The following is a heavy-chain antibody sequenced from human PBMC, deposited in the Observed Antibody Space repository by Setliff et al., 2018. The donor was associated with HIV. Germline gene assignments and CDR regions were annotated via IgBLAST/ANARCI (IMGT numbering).Heavy chain of an antibody. D-gene: IGHD2-15*01. Sequence: SETLSLTCAVYGGSLTDYDWTWIRQTPAKGLEWIGEISHSGRTNYNPSLKTRLIISRDTSKNQFSLRLSSATVADTAIYYCARGFEGYCSGASCHWLDSWGQGTQVTVSS. CDR3: ARGFEGYCSGASCHWLDS. J-gene: IGHJ5*01. CDR2: ISHSGRT. V-gene: IGHV4-34*01. CDR1: GGSLTDYD.